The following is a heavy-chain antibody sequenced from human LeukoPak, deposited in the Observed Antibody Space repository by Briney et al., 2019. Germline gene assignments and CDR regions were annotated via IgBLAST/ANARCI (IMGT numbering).Heavy chain of an antibody. V-gene: IGHV4-34*01. J-gene: IGHJ4*02. CDR2: INHSGST. D-gene: IGHD3-16*02. CDR1: GGSFSGYY. CDR3: ARHSYDYVWGSYRYSGTSGYFDY. Sequence: KPSETLSLTCAVYGGSFSGYYWSWIRQPSGKGLEWIGEINHSGSTNYNPSLKSRVTISVDTSKNQFSLKLSSVTAADTAVYYCARHSYDYVWGSYRYSGTSGYFDYWGQGTLVTVSS.